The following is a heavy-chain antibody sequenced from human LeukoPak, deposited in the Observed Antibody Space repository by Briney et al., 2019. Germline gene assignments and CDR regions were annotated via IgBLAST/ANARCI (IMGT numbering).Heavy chain of an antibody. CDR3: ARDSTPITMVRGELTY. CDR1: GFTFSSYS. Sequence: PGGSLRLSCAASGFTFSSYSMNWVRQAPGKGLEWVSYISSSSSTIYYADSVKGRFTISRDNAKNSLYLQMNSLRAEDTAVYYCARDSTPITMVRGELTYWGQGTLVTVSP. J-gene: IGHJ4*02. CDR2: ISSSSSTI. D-gene: IGHD3-10*01. V-gene: IGHV3-48*01.